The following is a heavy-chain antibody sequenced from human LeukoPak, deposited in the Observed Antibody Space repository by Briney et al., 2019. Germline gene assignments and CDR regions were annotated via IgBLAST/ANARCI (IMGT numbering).Heavy chain of an antibody. CDR2: ISGGGGST. CDR1: GFTFSSYS. Sequence: GGSLRLSCAASGFTFSSYSMRWVRQAPGKGLVWVSRISGGGGSTYYADSVKGRFTISRDNSKNTLYLQMNSLRAEDTAVYCCAKARRTPYYYGWRSYRHFDYWGQGNLVTVSS. D-gene: IGHD3-10*01. CDR3: AKARRTPYYYGWRSYRHFDY. J-gene: IGHJ4*02. V-gene: IGHV3-23*01.